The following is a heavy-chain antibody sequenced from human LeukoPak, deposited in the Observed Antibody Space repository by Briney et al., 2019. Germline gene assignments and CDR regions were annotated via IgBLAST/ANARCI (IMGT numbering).Heavy chain of an antibody. J-gene: IGHJ3*02. D-gene: IGHD2-21*02. CDR2: ISNSGTT. Sequence: SETLSLTCTVSGDTVTSAGYFWTWIRQRPGKGLEWIGYISNSGTTSYNPSLKSRVSISVDTSNNQSSLRLTSVTAADTAVYYCARDVVVTSSPDAFDIWGQGTMVTVSS. V-gene: IGHV4-31*03. CDR1: GDTVTSAGYF. CDR3: ARDVVVTSSPDAFDI.